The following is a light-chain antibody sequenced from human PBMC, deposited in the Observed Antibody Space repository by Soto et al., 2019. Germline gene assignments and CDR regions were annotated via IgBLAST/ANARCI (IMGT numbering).Light chain of an antibody. CDR3: QSYDSSLSGYV. V-gene: IGLV1-40*01. J-gene: IGLJ1*01. CDR2: GNS. Sequence: SVLTQPPPLSAAPGQRVTLSCTGSSSNIGAGYDVHWYQQLPGTASKLLIYGNSNRPSGVPDRFSGSKSGTSASLAITGLQAEDEADYYCQSYDSSLSGYVFGTGTKVTVL. CDR1: SSNIGAGYD.